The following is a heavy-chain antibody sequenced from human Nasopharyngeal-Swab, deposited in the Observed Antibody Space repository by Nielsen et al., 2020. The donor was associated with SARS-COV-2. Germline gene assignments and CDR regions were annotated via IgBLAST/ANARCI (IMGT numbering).Heavy chain of an antibody. Sequence: SETLSLTCTASGGSISSGSYYWSWIRQPAGKGLEWIGRIYTSGSTNYNPSLKSRVTISVDTSKNQFSLKLSSVTAADTAVYYCARTSTGLYYYYGMDVWGQGTTVTVSS. CDR3: ARTSTGLYYYYGMDV. CDR2: IYTSGST. D-gene: IGHD2-2*01. CDR1: GGSISSGSYY. V-gene: IGHV4-61*02. J-gene: IGHJ6*02.